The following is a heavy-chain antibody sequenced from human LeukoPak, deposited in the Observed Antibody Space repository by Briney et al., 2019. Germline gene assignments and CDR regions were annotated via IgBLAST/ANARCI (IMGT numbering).Heavy chain of an antibody. J-gene: IGHJ6*03. D-gene: IGHD3-22*01. Sequence: GGSLRLSCAASGFTFSSYSMNWVRQAPGKGLEWVSYISSSSSTIYYADSVKGRFTISRDNAKNSLYLQMNSLRAEDTAVYYCATANYDSSGYYYLEFYNYYYMDVWGKRTTVTVSS. CDR1: GFTFSSYS. CDR2: ISSSSSTI. V-gene: IGHV3-48*04. CDR3: ATANYDSSGYYYLEFYNYYYMDV.